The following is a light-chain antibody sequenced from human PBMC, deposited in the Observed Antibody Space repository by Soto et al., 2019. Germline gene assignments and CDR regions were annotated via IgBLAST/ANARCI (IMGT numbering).Light chain of an antibody. V-gene: IGLV2-8*01. CDR2: EVS. CDR1: SSDVGGYNY. J-gene: IGLJ1*01. Sequence: QSVLTQPPSASGSPGQSVTISCTGTSSDVGGYNYVSWYQQHPGKAPKLMIYEVSKRPSGVPDRFSGSKSGNTASLTVSGLQADDEADYYCCSYAGSNNFPYVFGTGTKVTVL. CDR3: CSYAGSNNFPYV.